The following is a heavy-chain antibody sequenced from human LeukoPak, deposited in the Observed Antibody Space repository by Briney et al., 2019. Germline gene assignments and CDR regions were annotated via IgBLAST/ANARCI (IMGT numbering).Heavy chain of an antibody. CDR3: ARARGEGYYDSRSPYFDY. D-gene: IGHD3-22*01. CDR1: GFTFDDYA. CDR2: ISWNSGSI. V-gene: IGHV3-9*01. Sequence: GRSLRLSCAASGFTFDDYAMHWVRQAPGKGLEWVSGISWNSGSIGYADSVKGRFTISRDNAKNSLYLQMNSLRAEDTALYYCARARGEGYYDSRSPYFDYWGQGTLVTVSS. J-gene: IGHJ4*02.